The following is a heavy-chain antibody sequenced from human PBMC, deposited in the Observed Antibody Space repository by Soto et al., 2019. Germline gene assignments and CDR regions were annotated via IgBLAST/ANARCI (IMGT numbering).Heavy chain of an antibody. Sequence: PGGSLRLSCAASGFTFSSYSMNWVRQAPGKGLEWVSSISSSSSYIYYADSVKGRFTISRDNAKNSLYLQMNSLRAEDTAVYYCARDCRGCYDSSGYPLDAFDIWGQGTMVTVSS. CDR2: ISSSSSYI. D-gene: IGHD3-22*01. V-gene: IGHV3-21*01. J-gene: IGHJ3*02. CDR1: GFTFSSYS. CDR3: ARDCRGCYDSSGYPLDAFDI.